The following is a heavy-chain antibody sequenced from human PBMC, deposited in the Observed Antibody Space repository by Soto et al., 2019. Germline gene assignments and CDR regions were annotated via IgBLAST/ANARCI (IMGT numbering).Heavy chain of an antibody. J-gene: IGHJ5*02. CDR3: ASAAKRPWVCRTFDP. Sequence: PSETLSLTCTVSGGSISSGGYYWSWIRQHPGKGLEWIGYIYYSGSTYYNPSLKGRVTISVDTSKNQFYLKLSSVTAADTAVYYCASAAKRPWVCRTFDPWGQGTLVTVSS. D-gene: IGHD1-26*01. CDR1: GGSISSGGYY. CDR2: IYYSGST. V-gene: IGHV4-31*03.